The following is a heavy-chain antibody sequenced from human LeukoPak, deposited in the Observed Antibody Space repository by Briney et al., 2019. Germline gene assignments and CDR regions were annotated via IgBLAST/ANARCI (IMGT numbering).Heavy chain of an antibody. V-gene: IGHV3-23*01. Sequence: PGGSLRLSCAASGFTFGSYAMSWVRQAPGKGLEWVSAISGSGGSTYYADSVKGRFTISRDNSKNTLYLRVNSLRAEDTAVYYCAKIAFRGVIINYFDYWGQGTLVTVSS. CDR3: AKIAFRGVIINYFDY. J-gene: IGHJ4*02. CDR2: ISGSGGST. CDR1: GFTFGSYA. D-gene: IGHD3-10*01.